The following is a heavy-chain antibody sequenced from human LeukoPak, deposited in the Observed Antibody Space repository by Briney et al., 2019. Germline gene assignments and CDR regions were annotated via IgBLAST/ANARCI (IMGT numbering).Heavy chain of an antibody. J-gene: IGHJ3*02. CDR2: IYYSGDT. D-gene: IGHD6-19*01. CDR1: GGSISTYY. V-gene: IGHV4-59*01. Sequence: SETLSLTCTVSGGSISTYYWNWIRQPPGKGLEWIGYIYYSGDTNYNPSLKSRVTISVDTSKNQFSLNLSSVPAADTAVYYCARGYTSGWSPALDIWGQGTMVTVSS. CDR3: ARGYTSGWSPALDI.